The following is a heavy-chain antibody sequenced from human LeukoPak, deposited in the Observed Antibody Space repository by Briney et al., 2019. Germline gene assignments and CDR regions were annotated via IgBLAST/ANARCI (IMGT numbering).Heavy chain of an antibody. D-gene: IGHD2-2*01. CDR1: GGTFSSYA. CDR2: IIPIFGTA. J-gene: IGHJ6*02. CDR3: ARENCSSTSCHPYYYGMDV. Sequence: ASVKVSCKASGGTFSSYAISWVRQAPGQGLEWMGGIIPIFGTANYAQKFQGRVTITADESTSTAYMELSSLRSEDTAVYYCARENCSSTSCHPYYYGMDVWGQGTTVTVSS. V-gene: IGHV1-69*13.